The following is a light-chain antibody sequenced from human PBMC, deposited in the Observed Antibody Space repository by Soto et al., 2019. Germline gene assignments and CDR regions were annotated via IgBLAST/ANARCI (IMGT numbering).Light chain of an antibody. CDR2: GAS. CDR3: QQYGTSPYT. Sequence: EIVLTQSPGTLSLSPGERATLSCRATQSISNNYLAWYQQKPGQAPRLLIYGASSRATGIPDRFSGSGSGPDFTLTISRLEPEDFAVYYCQQYGTSPYTFGQGTKLEIK. V-gene: IGKV3-20*01. CDR1: QSISNNY. J-gene: IGKJ2*01.